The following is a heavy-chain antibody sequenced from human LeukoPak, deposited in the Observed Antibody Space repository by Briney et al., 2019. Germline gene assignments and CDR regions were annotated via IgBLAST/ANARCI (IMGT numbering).Heavy chain of an antibody. Sequence: ASVKVSCKASGYTFTGYYMHWVRQAPGQGLEWMGIINPSGGSTSYAQKFQGRVTMTRDMSTSTVYMELSSLRSEDTAVYYCAREAGGYDDPYYYYYMDVWGKGTTVTISS. D-gene: IGHD5-12*01. CDR2: INPSGGST. CDR1: GYTFTGYY. J-gene: IGHJ6*03. CDR3: AREAGGYDDPYYYYYMDV. V-gene: IGHV1-46*01.